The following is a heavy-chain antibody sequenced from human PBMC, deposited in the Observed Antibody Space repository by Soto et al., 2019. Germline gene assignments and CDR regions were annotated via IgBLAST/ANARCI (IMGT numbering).Heavy chain of an antibody. CDR1: GFTFSSYG. V-gene: IGHV3-30*18. CDR2: ISYDGSNK. D-gene: IGHD3-22*01. CDR3: AKEGYYYDSSGYYGLGY. J-gene: IGHJ4*02. Sequence: QVPLVESGGGVVQPGRSLRLSCAASGFTFSSYGMHWVRQAPGKGLEWVAVISYDGSNKYYADSVKGRFTISRDNSKHTLYLQMNSLRAEDTAVYYCAKEGYYYDSSGYYGLGYWGQGTLVTVSS.